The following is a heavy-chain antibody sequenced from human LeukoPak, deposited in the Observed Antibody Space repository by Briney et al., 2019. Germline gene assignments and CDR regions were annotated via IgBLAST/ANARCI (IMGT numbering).Heavy chain of an antibody. CDR3: ARHHYNYYYGMDV. Sequence: PSETLSLTCTVSGVPISSSDYYWGWIRQLPGKGLEWIGSFYYSGSTYYNPSLKSRVTISVDSSKNQFSLQLSSVTAADTAVYYCARHHYNYYYGMDVWGQGTTVTVSS. V-gene: IGHV4-39*01. J-gene: IGHJ6*02. CDR1: GVPISSSDYY. D-gene: IGHD5-24*01. CDR2: FYYSGST.